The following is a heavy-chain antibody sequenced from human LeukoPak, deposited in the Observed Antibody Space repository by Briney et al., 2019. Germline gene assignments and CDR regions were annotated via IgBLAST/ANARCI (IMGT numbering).Heavy chain of an antibody. V-gene: IGHV3-30*18. CDR3: AKDPAYYYDSSDYADY. CDR2: ISYDGSNK. D-gene: IGHD3-22*01. CDR1: GFTFSITA. J-gene: IGHJ4*02. Sequence: PGGSLRLSCAASGFTFSITAMSWVRQAPGKGLEWVAVISYDGSNKYYADSVKGRFTISRDNSKNTLYLQMNSLRAEDTAVYYCAKDPAYYYDSSDYADYWGQGTLVTVSS.